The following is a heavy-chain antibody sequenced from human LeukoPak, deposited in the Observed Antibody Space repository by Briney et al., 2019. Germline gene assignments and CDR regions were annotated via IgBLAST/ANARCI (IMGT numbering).Heavy chain of an antibody. V-gene: IGHV3-33*01. CDR1: GFTFSDYG. D-gene: IGHD2-21*02. CDR2: IWYGGNNQ. J-gene: IGHJ2*01. Sequence: GGSLRLSCAASGFTFSDYGMHWVRQAPGKGLEWVAVIWYGGNNQYYADSVKRRFTISRDNSKNTLYLQMNSLRAEDTAVYYCARVSGGGDPDWYFDLWGRGTLVTVSS. CDR3: ARVSGGGDPDWYFDL.